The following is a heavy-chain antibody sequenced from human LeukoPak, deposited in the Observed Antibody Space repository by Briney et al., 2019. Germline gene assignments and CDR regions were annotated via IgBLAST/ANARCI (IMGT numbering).Heavy chain of an antibody. CDR2: INHSGST. V-gene: IGHV4-34*01. CDR3: ARRGHIVGATTDY. CDR1: GGSFSGYY. J-gene: IGHJ4*02. D-gene: IGHD1-26*01. Sequence: PSETLSLTCAVYGGSFSGYYWSWIRQPPGKGLEWIGEINHSGSTNYNPSLKSRVTISVDTSKNQFSLKLSSVTAADTAVYYCARRGHIVGATTDYWGQGTLVTVSS.